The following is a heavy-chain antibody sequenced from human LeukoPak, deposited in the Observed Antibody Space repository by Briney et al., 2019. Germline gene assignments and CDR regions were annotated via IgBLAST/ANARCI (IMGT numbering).Heavy chain of an antibody. Sequence: GGSLRLSCVASGFTFSSYGMHWVRQAPGKGLEWEAFISYDGSNRYYVDSVKGRFAISRDNSKNTLYLQMNSLRPEDTAVYYCAKVRGPGEVSGWYYFDSWGQGTLVTVSS. V-gene: IGHV3-30*18. D-gene: IGHD6-19*01. J-gene: IGHJ4*02. CDR3: AKVRGPGEVSGWYYFDS. CDR1: GFTFSSYG. CDR2: ISYDGSNR.